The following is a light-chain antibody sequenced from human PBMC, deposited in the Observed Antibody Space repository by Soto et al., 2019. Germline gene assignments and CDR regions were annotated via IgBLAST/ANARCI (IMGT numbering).Light chain of an antibody. J-gene: IGLJ1*01. V-gene: IGLV2-14*01. CDR1: SSYVGGYKY. CDR2: EVS. Sequence: QAVVTQPASVSGSAGQSITISGTGTSSYVGGYKYVSWYQHHPGKAPKLMIYEVSSRPSGVSYRFSGSKSGNTASLTISGLQAEDEADYYCSSYTSSSTLLIFGTGTKLTVL. CDR3: SSYTSSSTLLI.